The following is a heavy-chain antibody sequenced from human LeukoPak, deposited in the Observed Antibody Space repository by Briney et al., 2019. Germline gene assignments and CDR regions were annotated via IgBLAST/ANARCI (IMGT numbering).Heavy chain of an antibody. V-gene: IGHV7-4-1*02. J-gene: IGHJ3*02. CDR3: ARGGWFSHDAFDI. CDR1: GYTLTELS. Sequence: ASVKVSCKVSGYTLTELSMHWVRQAPGQGLEWMGWINTNTGNPTYAQGFTGRFVFSLDSSVSTAYLQISSLKAEDTAIYYCARGGWFSHDAFDIWGQGTKVSVSS. CDR2: INTNTGNP. D-gene: IGHD6-19*01.